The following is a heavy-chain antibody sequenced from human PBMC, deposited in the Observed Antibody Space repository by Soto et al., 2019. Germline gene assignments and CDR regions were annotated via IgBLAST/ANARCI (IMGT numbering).Heavy chain of an antibody. V-gene: IGHV3-30*18. CDR3: AKDGYCSGGSCYYSDY. Sequence: GGSLRLSCAASGFTFSSYCMHWVRQAPGKGLEWVAVISYDGSNKYYADSVKGRFTISRDNSKNTLYLQMNSLRAEDTAVYYCAKDGYCSGGSCYYSDYWGQGTLVTVSS. J-gene: IGHJ4*02. CDR1: GFTFSSYC. CDR2: ISYDGSNK. D-gene: IGHD2-15*01.